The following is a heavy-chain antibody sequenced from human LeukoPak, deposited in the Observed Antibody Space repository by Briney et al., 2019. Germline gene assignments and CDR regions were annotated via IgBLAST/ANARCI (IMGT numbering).Heavy chain of an antibody. D-gene: IGHD5-18*01. Sequence: GGSLRLPCAASGFTVSYNYMSWVRQAPGKGLEWVSVIYSGGSTNYADSVKGRFTISKDTSRNTLYLQMNTLRAEDTAVYYCARDGDAAMSVASGGMDVWGQGTTVTVSS. CDR1: GFTVSYNY. J-gene: IGHJ6*02. V-gene: IGHV3-66*01. CDR2: IYSGGST. CDR3: ARDGDAAMSVASGGMDV.